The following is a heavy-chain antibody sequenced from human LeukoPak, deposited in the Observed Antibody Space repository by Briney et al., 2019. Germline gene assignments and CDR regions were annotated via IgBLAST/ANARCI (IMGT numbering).Heavy chain of an antibody. D-gene: IGHD6-19*01. Sequence: GGSLRLSCAASGFTFSSYWMSWVRQAPGKGLEWVANINQDGSGKYYVDSVKGRFTISRDNAKNSLYLQINSLRDEDTAVYYCARDRSGWPFDYWGQGTLVTVSS. CDR1: GFTFSSYW. J-gene: IGHJ4*02. CDR2: INQDGSGK. CDR3: ARDRSGWPFDY. V-gene: IGHV3-7*04.